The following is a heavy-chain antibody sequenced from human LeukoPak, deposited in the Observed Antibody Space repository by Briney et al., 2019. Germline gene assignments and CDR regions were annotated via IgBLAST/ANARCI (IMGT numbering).Heavy chain of an antibody. CDR3: ARERLTMVRGVIGYYYYGMDV. D-gene: IGHD3-10*01. CDR2: IYYSGST. CDR1: GGSISSYY. Sequence: SETLSLTCTVSGGSISSYYWSWIRQPPGKGLEWIGYIYYSGSTNYNPSLKSRVTISVDTSKNQFSLKLSSVTAADTAVYYSARERLTMVRGVIGYYYYGMDVWGQGTTVTVSS. J-gene: IGHJ6*02. V-gene: IGHV4-59*01.